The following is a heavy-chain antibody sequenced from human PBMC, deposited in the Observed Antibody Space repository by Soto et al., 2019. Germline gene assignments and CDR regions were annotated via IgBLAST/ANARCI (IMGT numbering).Heavy chain of an antibody. J-gene: IGHJ4*02. D-gene: IGHD3-10*01. V-gene: IGHV3-30-3*01. Sequence: QVQLVESGGGVVQPGMSLRLSCAASGFTFSSHSIQWVRQAPGKGLEWVAVISYDGNIKYYADSVRGRFTISRDNSKNTLYLQMNSLRPEDTAVYYCAREWSTSGDLDYWGQGTLVIVS. CDR1: GFTFSSHS. CDR3: AREWSTSGDLDY. CDR2: ISYDGNIK.